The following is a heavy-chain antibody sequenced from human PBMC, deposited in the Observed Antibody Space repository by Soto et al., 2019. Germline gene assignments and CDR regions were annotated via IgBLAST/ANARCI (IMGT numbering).Heavy chain of an antibody. CDR3: AKGRGGSGSLTPRVDF. V-gene: IGHV3-23*01. CDR1: GFTFNNYA. Sequence: EVQLLESGGGLVQPGGSLRLSCAASGFTFNNYAMTWVRQAPGKGLEWVSAISGGGDTTSYADSVKGRFTVSSDGSKNTLYLQMSSLRAGDTALYYCAKGRGGSGSLTPRVDFWGQGTLVTVSS. CDR2: ISGGGDTT. J-gene: IGHJ4*02. D-gene: IGHD3-10*01.